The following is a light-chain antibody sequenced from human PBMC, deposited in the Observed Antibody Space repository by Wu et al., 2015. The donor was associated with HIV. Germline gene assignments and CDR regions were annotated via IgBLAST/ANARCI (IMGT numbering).Light chain of an antibody. CDR1: QSISSY. CDR3: QQFSDYSRT. J-gene: IGKJ1*01. CDR2: AAS. V-gene: IGKV1-39*01. Sequence: DIQMTQSPSSLSASVGDRVTITCRSSQSISSYLNWYQQTPGKAPKLLIYAASNLHSGAPSRFSGSGSGTDFTLTISSLQPEDFATYYCQQFSDYSRTFGQGTKVDIK.